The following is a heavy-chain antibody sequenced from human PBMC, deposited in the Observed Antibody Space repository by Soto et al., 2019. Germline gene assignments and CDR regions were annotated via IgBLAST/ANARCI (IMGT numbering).Heavy chain of an antibody. CDR3: AKGLTGYPFDY. Sequence: TSETLSLTCTVSGGSISSSSYYWGWIRQPPGKGLEWIGSIYYSGSTYYNPSLKSRVTISVDTSKNQFSLKLSSVTAEDTAVYYCAKGLTGYPFDYWGQGTLVTVSS. CDR2: IYYSGST. V-gene: IGHV4-39*07. D-gene: IGHD3-9*01. CDR1: GGSISSSSYY. J-gene: IGHJ4*02.